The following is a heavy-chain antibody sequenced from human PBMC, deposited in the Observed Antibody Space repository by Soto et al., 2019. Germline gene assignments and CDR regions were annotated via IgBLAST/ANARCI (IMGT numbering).Heavy chain of an antibody. CDR3: ARPLGVRGVIPHNWFDP. CDR1: GFTFSDYY. V-gene: IGHV3-11*01. CDR2: ISGDGNTM. Sequence: GGSLRLSCAASGFTFSDYYMSWIRQAPETGLEWISYISGDGNTMFYADSVKGRFTISRDNAKNSLYLQMNSLRAEDTAVYYCARPLGVRGVIPHNWFDPWGQGTLVTVSS. J-gene: IGHJ5*02. D-gene: IGHD3-10*02.